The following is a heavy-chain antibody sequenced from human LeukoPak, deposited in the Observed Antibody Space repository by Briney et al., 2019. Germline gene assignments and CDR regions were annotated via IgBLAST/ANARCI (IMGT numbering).Heavy chain of an antibody. CDR2: IYHSGST. CDR3: ARLDGGLFDY. J-gene: IGHJ4*02. Sequence: PSETLSLTCAVSGYSIRSGYYWGWIRQPTGKGLEWIGSIYHSGSTYYNPSLKSRVTISVDTSKNQFSLKLSSVTAADTAVYYCARLDGGLFDYWAQGTLVTVSS. D-gene: IGHD1-1*01. V-gene: IGHV4-38-2*01. CDR1: GYSIRSGYY.